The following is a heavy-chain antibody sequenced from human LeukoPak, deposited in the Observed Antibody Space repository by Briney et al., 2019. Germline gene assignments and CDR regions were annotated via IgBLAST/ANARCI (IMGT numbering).Heavy chain of an antibody. CDR2: IIPIFGTA. CDR1: GGTFSSYA. V-gene: IGHV1-69*13. CDR3: ARVRVNYYDSSGSLYYFDY. D-gene: IGHD3-22*01. J-gene: IGHJ4*02. Sequence: SVKVSCKASGGTFSSYAISWVRQAPGQGLEWMRGIIPIFGTANYAQKFQGRVTITADESTSTAYMELSSLRSEDTAVYYCARVRVNYYDSSGSLYYFDYWGQGTLVTVSS.